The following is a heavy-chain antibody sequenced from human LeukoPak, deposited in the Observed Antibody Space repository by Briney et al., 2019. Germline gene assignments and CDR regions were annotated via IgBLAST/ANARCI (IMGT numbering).Heavy chain of an antibody. Sequence: GGSLRLSCAASGYTFSGHEMIWVRQAPGKGLEWLSYISRDGSTTYYADSVKGRFTISRDNARNSLDVQMNSLRAEDTAVYYCARARGPNLWGQGTLVTVSS. CDR3: ARARGPNL. CDR1: GYTFSGHE. CDR2: ISRDGSTT. J-gene: IGHJ5*02. V-gene: IGHV3-48*03.